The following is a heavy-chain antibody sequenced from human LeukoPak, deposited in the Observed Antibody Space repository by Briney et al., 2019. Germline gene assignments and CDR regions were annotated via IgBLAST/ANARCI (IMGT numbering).Heavy chain of an antibody. J-gene: IGHJ4*02. CDR3: AKDGHYDILTGYNLY. CDR1: GFTFSSYS. Sequence: GGSLRLSCAASGFTFSSYSMNWVRQAPGKGLEWVSAISGSGGSTYYADSVKGRFTISRDNSKNTLYLQMNSLRAEDTAVYYCAKDGHYDILTGYNLYWGQGTLVTVSS. V-gene: IGHV3-23*01. CDR2: ISGSGGST. D-gene: IGHD3-9*01.